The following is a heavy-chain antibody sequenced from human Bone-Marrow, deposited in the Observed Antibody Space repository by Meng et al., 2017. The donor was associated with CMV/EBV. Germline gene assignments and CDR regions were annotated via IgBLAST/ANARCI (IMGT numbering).Heavy chain of an antibody. J-gene: IGHJ6*01. CDR1: GGTFSSYA. V-gene: IGHV1-69*05. D-gene: IGHD6-13*01. CDR3: ARAEVTAAAGTPHYYYYYYGMDV. Sequence: SVKVSCKASGGTFSSYAISWVRQAPGQGLEWMGGIIPIFGTANYAQKFQGRVTITTDESTSTAYMELSSLRSEDTAVYYCARAEVTAAAGTPHYYYYYYGMDVWGQGPTVTVSS. CDR2: IIPIFGTA.